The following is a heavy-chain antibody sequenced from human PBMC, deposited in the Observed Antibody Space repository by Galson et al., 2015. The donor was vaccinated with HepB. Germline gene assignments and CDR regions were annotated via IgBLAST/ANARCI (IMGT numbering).Heavy chain of an antibody. CDR3: ARGGLVGATAFGYYYGMDV. V-gene: IGHV1-2*04. D-gene: IGHD1-26*01. CDR1: GYTFTGYY. J-gene: IGHJ6*02. CDR2: INPNSGGT. Sequence: SVKVSCKASGYTFTGYYMHWVRQAPGQGLEWMGWINPNSGGTNYAQKFQGWVTMTRDTSISTAYMELSRLRSDDTAVYYCARGGLVGATAFGYYYGMDVWGQGTTVTVSS.